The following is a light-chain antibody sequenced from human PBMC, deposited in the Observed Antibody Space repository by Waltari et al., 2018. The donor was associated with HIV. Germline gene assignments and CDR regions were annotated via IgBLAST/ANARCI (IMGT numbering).Light chain of an antibody. CDR3: QQYGSSPG. V-gene: IGKV3-20*01. CDR1: QSVSSCY. CDR2: GAS. J-gene: IGKJ4*01. Sequence: EIVLTQSPGTLSLSPGERAPLSCRASQSVSSCYLAWYQQTPGQAPRVLIYGASSRATGIPDRFSGSGSETDFTLTISRLEPEDFAVYYCQQYGSSPGFGGGTKVEIK.